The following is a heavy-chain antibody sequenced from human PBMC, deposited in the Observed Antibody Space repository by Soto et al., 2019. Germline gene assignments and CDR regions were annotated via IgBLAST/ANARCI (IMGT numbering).Heavy chain of an antibody. CDR2: ITYDGSNK. V-gene: IGHV3-30*18. CDR3: AKDPATNIVLMVYATYYYYGMDV. CDR1: GFTFSSYG. J-gene: IGHJ6*02. Sequence: QVQLVESGGGVVQPGRSLRLSCAASGFTFSSYGMHWVRQAPGKGLEWVAGITYDGSNKYYADSVKGRFTISRDNSKNTLYLQMNSLRAEDTAVYYCAKDPATNIVLMVYATYYYYGMDVWGQGTTVTVSS. D-gene: IGHD2-8*01.